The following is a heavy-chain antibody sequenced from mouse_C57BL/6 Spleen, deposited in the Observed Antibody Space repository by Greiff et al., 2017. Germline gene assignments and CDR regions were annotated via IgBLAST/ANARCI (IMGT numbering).Heavy chain of an antibody. CDR3: AGSTTVVATPDY. Sequence: VKVVESGAELARPGASVKLSCKASGYTFTSYGISWVKQRTGPGLEWIGEIYPRSGNTYYNEKFKGKATMTAVKSSSTAYMELLSLTSEDSAVYFCAGSTTVVATPDYWGQGTTLTVSS. V-gene: IGHV1-81*01. CDR1: GYTFTSYG. CDR2: IYPRSGNT. J-gene: IGHJ2*01. D-gene: IGHD1-1*01.